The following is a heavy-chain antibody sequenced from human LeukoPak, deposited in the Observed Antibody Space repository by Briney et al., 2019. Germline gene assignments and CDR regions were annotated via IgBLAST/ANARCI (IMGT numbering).Heavy chain of an antibody. V-gene: IGHV3-7*01. CDR2: IRMDGGEQ. Sequence: GGSLRLSCAASGFTFSSYWMTWVRQTPGKGLEWVANIRMDGGEQYYMDSVEGRFTISRDNARNSLYLQMYSLRPEDTAVYYCARDKGYNSAYWGRGTLVTVSS. CDR3: ARDKGYNSAY. J-gene: IGHJ4*01. CDR1: GFTFSSYW. D-gene: IGHD5-24*01.